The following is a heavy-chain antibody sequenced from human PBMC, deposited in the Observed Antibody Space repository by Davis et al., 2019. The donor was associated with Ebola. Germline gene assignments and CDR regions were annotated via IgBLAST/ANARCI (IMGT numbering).Heavy chain of an antibody. J-gene: IGHJ4*02. CDR3: ARHDFWSGFDY. V-gene: IGHV4-59*08. CDR2: IFYNGMT. Sequence: MPSETLSLTCSVSGRPPNTYYWSWIRQPPGKGLEWIGYIFYNGMTSYSPSLKSRVTILVDTSQNHFSLNLKSVSVADSAVYCCARHDFWSGFDYWGQGARVTVSS. D-gene: IGHD3-3*01. CDR1: GRPPNTYY.